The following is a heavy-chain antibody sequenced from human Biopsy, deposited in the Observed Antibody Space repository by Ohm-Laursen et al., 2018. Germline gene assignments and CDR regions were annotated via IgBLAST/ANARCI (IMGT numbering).Heavy chain of an antibody. CDR2: ISNSGST. J-gene: IGHJ4*02. CDR1: GDSISSYY. D-gene: IGHD2-15*01. V-gene: IGHV4-59*12. Sequence: SETLSLTCTVSGDSISSYYWSWVRQPPGKGLEWIGFISNSGSTTYNPSLKSRVTISVDTSKNQFSLKLSSVTAADTAVYYCASLGRYCSGENCYGIDYWGQGTLVTVSS. CDR3: ASLGRYCSGENCYGIDY.